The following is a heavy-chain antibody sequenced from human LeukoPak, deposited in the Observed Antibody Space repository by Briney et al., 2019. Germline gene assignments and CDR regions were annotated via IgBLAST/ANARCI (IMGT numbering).Heavy chain of an antibody. Sequence: GGSLRLSCAASGFTLSSYAMSWVRQGPGRGLEWVSAISVSGNTYHADSVKGRFTISRNSSKNTLYLQMNSLRAEDTAVYYCARDGGNYYDSSGLFDPWGQGTLVTVSS. D-gene: IGHD3-22*01. J-gene: IGHJ5*02. V-gene: IGHV3-23*01. CDR1: GFTLSSYA. CDR3: ARDGGNYYDSSGLFDP. CDR2: ISVSGNT.